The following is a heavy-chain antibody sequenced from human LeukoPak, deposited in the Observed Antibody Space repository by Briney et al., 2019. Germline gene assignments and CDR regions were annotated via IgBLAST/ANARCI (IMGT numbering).Heavy chain of an antibody. D-gene: IGHD5-18*01. CDR1: GFTFGSHA. Sequence: GGSLRLSCEASGFTFGSHAMYWVRQAPGKGLEWVAGIFGSGGSTHYADSVKGRFTISRDNSRNTVYLQINSLRAEDTAVYYCGKTTVGYSSGQKPAWPVDYWGQGTLVTVSS. CDR3: GKTTVGYSSGQKPAWPVDY. J-gene: IGHJ4*02. CDR2: IFGSGGST. V-gene: IGHV3-23*01.